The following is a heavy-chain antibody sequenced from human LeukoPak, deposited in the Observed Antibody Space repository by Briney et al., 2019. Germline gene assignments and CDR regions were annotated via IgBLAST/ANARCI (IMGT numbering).Heavy chain of an antibody. CDR2: IYSGGST. D-gene: IGHD3-9*01. J-gene: IGHJ6*04. CDR3: ARGGLRYSPYGMDV. V-gene: IGHV3-53*01. CDR1: GFTVSSNS. Sequence: GSLRLSCAASGFTVSSNSMSWVRHAPGKGLEWVSVIYSGGSTYYADSVKGRFTISIDNSKDTLYLQMNSLRAEDTAVYYCARGGLRYSPYGMDVWGKGATVTVSS.